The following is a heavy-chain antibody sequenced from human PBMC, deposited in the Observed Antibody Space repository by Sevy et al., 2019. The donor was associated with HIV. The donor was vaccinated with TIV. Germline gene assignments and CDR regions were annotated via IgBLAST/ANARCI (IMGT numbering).Heavy chain of an antibody. D-gene: IGHD6-13*01. CDR2: IYYSGST. CDR1: GGSISSGGYD. CDR3: ARGEIAAAGIPFQH. J-gene: IGHJ1*01. Sequence: SETLSLTCTVSGGSISSGGYDWSWIRQHPGKGLEWIGYIYYSGSTYYNPSLKSRVTISVDTSKNQFSLKLSSVTAADTAVYYCARGEIAAAGIPFQHWGQGTLVTVSS. V-gene: IGHV4-31*03.